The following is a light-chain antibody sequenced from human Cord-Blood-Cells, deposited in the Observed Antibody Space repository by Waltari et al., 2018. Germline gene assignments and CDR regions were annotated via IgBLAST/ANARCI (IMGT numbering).Light chain of an antibody. J-gene: IGLJ2*01. CDR3: SSYTSSSNVV. Sequence: QPALTQPASVSGSPGQSITISCTGTSRDVGGYNYVSWYQQHPGKAPKLIIYDVSNRPSGVSNRFSGSKSGNTASLTISGLQAEDEADYYCSSYTSSSNVVFGGGTKLPVL. V-gene: IGLV2-14*01. CDR1: SRDVGGYNY. CDR2: DVS.